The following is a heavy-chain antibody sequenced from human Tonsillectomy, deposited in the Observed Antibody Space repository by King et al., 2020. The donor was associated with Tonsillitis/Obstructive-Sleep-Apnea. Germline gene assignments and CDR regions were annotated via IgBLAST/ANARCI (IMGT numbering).Heavy chain of an antibody. CDR1: GFTFSKYG. CDR3: AAAGYRVLWEYFQH. CDR2: ISYDGNNK. D-gene: IGHD3-10*01. V-gene: IGHV3-30*03. Sequence: VQLVESGGGVVQPGRSLRLSCAASGFTFSKYGMHWVRQAPGKGLEWVAVISYDGNNKYYADSVKGRFTISRDNSKNTLYLQMNSLRVEETAVYYCAAAGYRVLWEYFQHWGQGTLVTVSS. J-gene: IGHJ1*01.